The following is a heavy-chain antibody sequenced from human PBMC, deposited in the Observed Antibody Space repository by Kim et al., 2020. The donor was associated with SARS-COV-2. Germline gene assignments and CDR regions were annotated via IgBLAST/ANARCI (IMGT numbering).Heavy chain of an antibody. D-gene: IGHD6-13*01. Sequence: GGSLRLSCAASGFTFSSYAMSWVRQAPGKGLEWVSAISGSGGSTYYADSVKGRFTISRDNSKNTLYLQMNSLRAEDTAVYYCAKDPYSSSWYGVSHFQHWAQRTVRPVSS. J-gene: IGHJ1*01. V-gene: IGHV3-23*01. CDR2: ISGSGGST. CDR1: GFTFSSYA. CDR3: AKDPYSSSWYGVSHFQH.